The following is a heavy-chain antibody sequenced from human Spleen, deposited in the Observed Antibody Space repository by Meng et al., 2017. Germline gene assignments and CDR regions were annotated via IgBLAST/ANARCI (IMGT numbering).Heavy chain of an antibody. J-gene: IGHJ1*01. CDR2: IYWDDDK. V-gene: IGHV2-5*02. D-gene: IGHD6-19*01. CDR3: AHRAVAGSFEYFQH. Sequence: QITFKGSGPTLVKPTQTLTLTCTFSGFSLRTSGVGVGWIRQPPGKALEWLALIYWDDDKRYSPSLKSRLTITKDNSKNQVVLTMTNMDSVDTATYYCAHRAVAGSFEYFQHWGQGTLVTVSS. CDR1: GFSLRTSGVG.